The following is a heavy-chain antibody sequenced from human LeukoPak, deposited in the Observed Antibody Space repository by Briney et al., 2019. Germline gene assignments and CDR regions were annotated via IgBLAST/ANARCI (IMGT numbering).Heavy chain of an antibody. D-gene: IGHD3-10*01. CDR1: GFTFSSYW. CDR3: EREGAYYYGSGSYYRGYDFDI. CDR2: IKQDGSEK. Sequence: GGSLRLSCAASGFTFSSYWMSWVRQAPGKGLEWVANIKQDGSEKYYVDSVKGRFTISRDNAKNSLYLQMNSLRGEDTAVYYCEREGAYYYGSGSYYRGYDFDIWGQGTMVTVSS. J-gene: IGHJ3*02. V-gene: IGHV3-7*03.